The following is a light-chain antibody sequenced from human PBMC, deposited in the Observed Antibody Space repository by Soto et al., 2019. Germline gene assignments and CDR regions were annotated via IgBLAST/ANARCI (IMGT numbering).Light chain of an antibody. J-gene: IGKJ4*01. CDR1: ESVSNN. CDR3: QQYNKRPLT. V-gene: IGKV3-15*01. CDR2: GAS. Sequence: EIVLTQSPATLSVSQGERATLSCRASESVSNNLAWYQQKPGQAPRLLIYGASARATGIPARFSGSGSGTEFTLTISSLQSEDFAVYYWQQYNKRPLTFGGGTKVEIK.